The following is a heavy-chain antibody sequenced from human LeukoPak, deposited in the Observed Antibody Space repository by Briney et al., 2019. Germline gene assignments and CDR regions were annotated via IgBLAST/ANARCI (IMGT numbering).Heavy chain of an antibody. CDR2: IYPGDSDT. J-gene: IGHJ4*02. CDR3: ATEGGVLWFGEFPNY. V-gene: IGHV5-51*01. Sequence: GESLKISCKGSGYSFTSYWIGWVRQMPGKGLEWMGIIYPGDSDTRYSPSFQGQVTISADKSISTAYLQWSSLKASDTAMYYCATEGGVLWFGEFPNYWGQGTLVTVSS. D-gene: IGHD3-10*01. CDR1: GYSFTSYW.